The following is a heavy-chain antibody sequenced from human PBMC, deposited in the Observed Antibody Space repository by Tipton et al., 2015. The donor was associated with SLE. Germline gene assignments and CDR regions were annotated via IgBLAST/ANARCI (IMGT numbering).Heavy chain of an antibody. CDR2: IYYSGST. CDR1: GGSISNNSYY. Sequence: TLSLTCTVSGGSISNNSYYWGWIRQPPGKGLEWIGSIYYSGSTYYNPSLKSRVTISVDTSKNRFSLKLSSVTAADTAVYYCARHGVFWDYYDSSGDDAFDIWGQGTMVTVSS. D-gene: IGHD3-22*01. V-gene: IGHV4-39*01. J-gene: IGHJ3*02. CDR3: ARHGVFWDYYDSSGDDAFDI.